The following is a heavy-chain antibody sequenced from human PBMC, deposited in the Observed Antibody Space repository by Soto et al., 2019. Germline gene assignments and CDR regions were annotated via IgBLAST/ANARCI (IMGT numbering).Heavy chain of an antibody. V-gene: IGHV3-30*18. CDR3: AKLGASSPNDAFDI. CDR2: ISYDGSNK. J-gene: IGHJ3*02. CDR1: GFTFSSYG. Sequence: QVQLVESGGGVVQPGRSLRLSCAASGFTFSSYGMHWVRQAPGKGLEWVAVISYDGSNKYYADSVKGRFTISRDNSKNTLYLPMNSLRAEDTAVYYCAKLGASSPNDAFDIWGQGTMVTVSS. D-gene: IGHD1-26*01.